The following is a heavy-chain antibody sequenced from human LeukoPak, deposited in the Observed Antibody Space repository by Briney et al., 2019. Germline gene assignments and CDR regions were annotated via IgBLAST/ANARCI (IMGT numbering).Heavy chain of an antibody. V-gene: IGHV4-61*02. CDR2: IYTSGST. J-gene: IGHJ5*02. CDR3: ARDGGSSGSPGA. D-gene: IGHD3-22*01. Sequence: PSETLSLTCTVSGGSISSGSYYWSWIRQPAGKGLEWIGRIYTSGSTNYNPSLKSRVTISVDTSKNQFSLKLSSVTAADTAVYYCARDGGSSGSPGAWGQGTLVTVSS. CDR1: GGSISSGSYY.